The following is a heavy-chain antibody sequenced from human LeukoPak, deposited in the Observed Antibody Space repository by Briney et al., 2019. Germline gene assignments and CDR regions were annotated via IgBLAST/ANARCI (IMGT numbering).Heavy chain of an antibody. J-gene: IGHJ4*02. Sequence: SETLSLTCTVSGGSVSSGSYYWSWIRQPPGKGLEWIGYIYYSGSTNYNPSLKSRVTISVDTSKNQFSLKLSSATAADTAVYYCARGREYSSSWYALGYWGQGTLVTVSS. CDR2: IYYSGST. D-gene: IGHD6-13*01. V-gene: IGHV4-61*01. CDR3: ARGREYSSSWYALGY. CDR1: GGSVSSGSYY.